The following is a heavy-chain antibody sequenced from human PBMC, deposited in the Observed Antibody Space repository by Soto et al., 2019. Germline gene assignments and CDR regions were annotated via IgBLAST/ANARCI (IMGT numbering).Heavy chain of an antibody. Sequence: QITLKESGPTQVQPTQTLTLTCTFSGFSLTADGAGVGWIRQPPGKALEWLALIWWNDDERCSPSLNNRLTIARGTSRNHVVLTITNVDPVDTATYYCAHPYNGNLYYFDSWGQGTLVTVSP. CDR1: GFSLTADGAG. CDR3: AHPYNGNLYYFDS. J-gene: IGHJ4*02. CDR2: IWWNDDE. D-gene: IGHD1-26*01. V-gene: IGHV2-5*01.